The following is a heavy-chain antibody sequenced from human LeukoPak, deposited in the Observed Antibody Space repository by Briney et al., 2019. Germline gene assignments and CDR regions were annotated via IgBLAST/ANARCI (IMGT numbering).Heavy chain of an antibody. CDR2: INHSGST. J-gene: IGHJ6*03. CDR1: GGSFSGYY. Sequence: SETLSLTCAVYGGSFSGYYWSWIRQPPGKGLEWIGEINHSGSTNYNPSLKSRVTISVDTSKNQFSLKLSSVTAADTAVYYCARTVRATIFGVVIINYYYYMDVWGKGTTVTVSS. CDR3: ARTVRATIFGVVIINYYYYMDV. V-gene: IGHV4-34*01. D-gene: IGHD3-3*01.